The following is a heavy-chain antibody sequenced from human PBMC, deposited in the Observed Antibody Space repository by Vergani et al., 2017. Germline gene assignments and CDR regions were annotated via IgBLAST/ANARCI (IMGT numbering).Heavy chain of an antibody. CDR1: GGSFSTGGQS. CDR2: IYTSGAT. J-gene: IGHJ3*01. CDR3: ARDGGEYDKDALDV. V-gene: IGHV4-61*02. Sequence: QVQLQESGPGLVKPSQTLYLTCTVSGGSFSTGGQSWTWLRQSAGKGLECIGRIYTSGATNYNPSLRSRAIMSGDASKKQFSLKLTSVNAADTAVYYCARDGGEYDKDALDVWGQGTKVTVTS. D-gene: IGHD2-21*01.